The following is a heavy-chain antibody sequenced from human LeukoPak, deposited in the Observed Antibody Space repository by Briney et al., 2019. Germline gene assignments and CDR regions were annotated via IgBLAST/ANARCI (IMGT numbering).Heavy chain of an antibody. CDR1: GGSISSSSYY. CDR3: ARHSMSTDAFDI. J-gene: IGHJ3*02. CDR2: IYYSGST. V-gene: IGHV4-39*01. Sequence: PSETLSLTCTVSGGSISSSSYYWGWIRQPPGKGLEWIGSIYYSGSTYYNPSLKSRVTISVDTSKNQFSRKLSSVTAADTAVYYCARHSMSTDAFDIWGQGTMVTVSS.